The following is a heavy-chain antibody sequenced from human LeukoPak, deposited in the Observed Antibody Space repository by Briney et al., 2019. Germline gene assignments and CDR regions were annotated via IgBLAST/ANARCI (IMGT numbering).Heavy chain of an antibody. CDR1: GFTFSSYA. V-gene: IGHV3-23*01. CDR3: AKAQGTVVVVAAVDY. D-gene: IGHD2-15*01. J-gene: IGHJ4*02. CDR2: ISGSGGST. Sequence: GGSLRLSCAACGFTFSSYAMSLVRQAPGKGLEWVSAISGSGGSTYYADSVKGRFTISRDNSKNTLYLQMNSLRAEDTAVYYCAKAQGTVVVVAAVDYWGQGTLVTVSS.